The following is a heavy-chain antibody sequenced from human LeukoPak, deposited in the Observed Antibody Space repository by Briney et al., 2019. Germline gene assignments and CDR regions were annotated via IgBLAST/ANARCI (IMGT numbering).Heavy chain of an antibody. CDR1: GFTFDDYA. CDR2: ISWNSGSI. V-gene: IGHV3-9*01. J-gene: IGHJ3*02. CDR3: AKGYYYDSSGTNDAFDI. Sequence: GESLRLSCAASGFTFDDYAMHWVRHAPGKGLEWVSGISWNSGSIGYADSVKGRFTISRDNAKNSLYLQMNSLRAEDTALYYCAKGYYYDSSGTNDAFDIWGQGIMVTVSS. D-gene: IGHD3-22*01.